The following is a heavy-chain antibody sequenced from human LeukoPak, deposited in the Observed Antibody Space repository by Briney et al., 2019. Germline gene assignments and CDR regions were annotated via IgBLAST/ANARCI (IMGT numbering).Heavy chain of an antibody. CDR2: ITPNADRT. Sequence: GGSLRLSCAASGFTFGSYGMSWVREAPGKGVEWGSFITPNADRTSYADSVEGGFTISRYNPRNTLYMQMNSLRDEDTAIYYCAIMHGYYDGSGYWVQWGQGTLVTVSS. V-gene: IGHV3-23*01. J-gene: IGHJ1*01. CDR3: AIMHGYYDGSGYWVQ. D-gene: IGHD3-22*01. CDR1: GFTFGSYG.